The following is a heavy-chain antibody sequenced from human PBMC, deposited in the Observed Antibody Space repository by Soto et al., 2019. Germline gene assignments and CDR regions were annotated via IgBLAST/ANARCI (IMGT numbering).Heavy chain of an antibody. J-gene: IGHJ5*02. CDR1: TISINVHG. CDR3: ARDIWSGGYKRFDA. D-gene: IGHD3-3*01. Sequence: PGGSLRLSCTASTISINVHGIQWVRQAPAKGLEWVAFISNDGRVQYYADSVKGRFTISRDYSKNTVDLQMSSLRNEETAVYYCARDIWSGGYKRFDAWGPGTPVTVSS. CDR2: ISNDGRVQ. V-gene: IGHV3-30*03.